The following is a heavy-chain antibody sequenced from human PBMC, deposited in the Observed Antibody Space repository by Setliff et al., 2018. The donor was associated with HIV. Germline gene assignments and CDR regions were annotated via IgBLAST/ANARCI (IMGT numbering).Heavy chain of an antibody. CDR1: GGSMNNYY. Sequence: SETLSLTCTVFGGSMNNYYWNWIRQSPGKGLEWIGYVYYSGSTKYSPSLKSRVSISLDPSTKQVSLRLRSVTAADTAVYYCARSLTKQRVRGTSREYYFDSWGLGALVTVSS. CDR3: ARSLTKQRVRGTSREYYFDS. CDR2: VYYSGST. J-gene: IGHJ4*02. V-gene: IGHV4-59*01. D-gene: IGHD6-25*01.